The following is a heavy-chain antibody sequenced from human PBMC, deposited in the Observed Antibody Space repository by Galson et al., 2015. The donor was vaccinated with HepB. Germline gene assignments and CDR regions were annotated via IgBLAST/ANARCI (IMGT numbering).Heavy chain of an antibody. CDR2: IYWDDDK. J-gene: IGHJ5*02. D-gene: IGHD3-3*01. Sequence: PALVTPTPTLTLTCTFSGFSLRNSGEAVGWFRQPPGKALEWFALIYWDDDKRYSPSLESRLTITKDSSKNQVVLTMTNVDPVDTATYYCARGQVTVFGVASHNWFDPWGQGILVIVSS. CDR3: ARGQVTVFGVASHNWFDP. CDR1: GFSLRNSGEA. V-gene: IGHV2-5*02.